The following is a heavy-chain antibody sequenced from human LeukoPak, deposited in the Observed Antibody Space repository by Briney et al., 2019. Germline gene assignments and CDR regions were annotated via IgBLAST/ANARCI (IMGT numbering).Heavy chain of an antibody. CDR1: GFTISDCY. J-gene: IGHJ3*02. V-gene: IGHV3-11*04. Sequence: GGSLRLSCAASGFTISDCYMSWIRQAPGKGLEWVAYISSSGSTLYYADSVRGRFTISRDNAKTSLFLQMDSMRAEDTAVYYCAKDSRFCTGYDCRGDAFDSWGQGTMVTVTS. CDR2: ISSSGSTL. D-gene: IGHD2-8*02. CDR3: AKDSRFCTGYDCRGDAFDS.